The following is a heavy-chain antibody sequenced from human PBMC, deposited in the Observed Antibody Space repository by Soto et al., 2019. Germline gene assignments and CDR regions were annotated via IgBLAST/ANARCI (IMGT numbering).Heavy chain of an antibody. CDR3: ARIRGYCSGGSCWYYFDY. V-gene: IGHV2-5*02. Sequence: QITLKESGPTLVKPTQTLTLTCTFSGFSLSTSGVGVGWIRQPPGKALEWLALIYWDDDKRYSPSLKSRLTITKDTSKNQVVLTMTNMDPVDTATYYCARIRGYCSGGSCWYYFDYWGQGTLVTVSS. CDR2: IYWDDDK. CDR1: GFSLSTSGVG. J-gene: IGHJ4*02. D-gene: IGHD2-15*01.